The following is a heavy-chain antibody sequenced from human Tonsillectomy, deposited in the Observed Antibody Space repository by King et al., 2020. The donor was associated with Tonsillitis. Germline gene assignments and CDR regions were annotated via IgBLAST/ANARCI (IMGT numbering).Heavy chain of an antibody. CDR3: ANAMGPCRGASGTRNYYYGMDV. D-gene: IGHD6-13*01. Sequence: VQLVESGGGVVQPGGSLRLSCAASGFSFDDSAMHWVRQGPGKGLEWVSGISWYSGNIAYADSVKGRFTISRDSAKNSLYLQMNSLRVEDTALYYCANAMGPCRGASGTRNYYYGMDVWGQGTTGTVTS. CDR2: ISWYSGNI. J-gene: IGHJ6*02. CDR1: GFSFDDSA. V-gene: IGHV3-9*01.